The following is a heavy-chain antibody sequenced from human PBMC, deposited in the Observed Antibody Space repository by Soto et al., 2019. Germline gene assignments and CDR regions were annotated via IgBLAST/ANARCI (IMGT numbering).Heavy chain of an antibody. J-gene: IGHJ5*01. CDR1: GASVQTYY. Sequence: SATLTLTCSVSGASVQTYYWSWIRQSAGKGLEWIGRVYSAGTVNYNPSLQSRVTMSLDTSKNQFSLKLSSVTAADTAVYYCARANSDNVGPTALQGWFDTWGHGTPVTVSS. V-gene: IGHV4-4*07. D-gene: IGHD2-15*01. CDR3: ARANSDNVGPTALQGWFDT. CDR2: VYSAGTV.